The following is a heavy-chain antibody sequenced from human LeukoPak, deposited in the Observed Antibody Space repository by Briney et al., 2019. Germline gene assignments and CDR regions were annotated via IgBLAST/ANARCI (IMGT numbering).Heavy chain of an antibody. Sequence: GGSLRFSCAASGFTFSSYWMHWVRQAPGKGLVWVSRIKTDGSSTSYADSVKGRFTISRDNAKNTLYLQMNSLRAEDTAVYYCAREGGYSSSLAYWGQGTLVTVSS. CDR3: AREGGYSSSLAY. V-gene: IGHV3-74*01. D-gene: IGHD6-13*01. CDR2: IKTDGSST. CDR1: GFTFSSYW. J-gene: IGHJ4*02.